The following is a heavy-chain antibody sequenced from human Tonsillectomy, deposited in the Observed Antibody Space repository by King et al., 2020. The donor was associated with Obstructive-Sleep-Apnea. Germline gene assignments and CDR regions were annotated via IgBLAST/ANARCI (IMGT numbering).Heavy chain of an antibody. CDR3: VKDMMGGIVVTGTLYGMDV. V-gene: IGHV3-9*01. D-gene: IGHD5-12*01. CDR1: GFTFDDYA. Sequence: EVQLVESGGGLVQPGRSLRLSCAASGFTFDDYAMHWVRQAPGKGLDWVSGIGWNIGRKGYADSVKGRFTISSDNANNSLYSQMNSLKTEDTALLYWVKDMMGGIVVTGTLYGMDVWGQGTTVTVSS. J-gene: IGHJ6*02. CDR2: IGWNIGRK.